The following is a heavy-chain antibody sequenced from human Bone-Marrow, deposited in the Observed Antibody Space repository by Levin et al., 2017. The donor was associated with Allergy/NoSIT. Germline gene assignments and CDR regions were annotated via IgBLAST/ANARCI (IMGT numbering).Heavy chain of an antibody. J-gene: IGHJ4*02. CDR1: GYTFTSYG. Sequence: GASVKVSCKASGYTFTSYGISWVRQAPGQGLEWMGWINTYSGNTNYPQKFQGRVTMTTDTSTSTAYMELRSLTSDDTAVYFCARDVVRLTITGGIDHWGQGTLVSVSS. CDR2: INTYSGNT. CDR3: ARDVVRLTITGGIDH. V-gene: IGHV1-18*01. D-gene: IGHD7-27*01.